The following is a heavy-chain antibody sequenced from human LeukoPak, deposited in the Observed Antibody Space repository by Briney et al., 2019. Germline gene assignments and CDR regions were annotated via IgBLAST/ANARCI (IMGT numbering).Heavy chain of an antibody. CDR2: TYYRSKWYN. D-gene: IGHD3-22*01. CDR3: ARGNYYDGSGYYYVTYYMDV. Sequence: SQTLSLTCAISGDSVSSNSAAWNWIRQSPWRGLEWLGRTYYRSKWYNDYAVSVKSRITINPDTSKNQFSLQLNSVTPEDTAVYYCARGNYYDGSGYYYVTYYMDVWGKGTTVTVSS. J-gene: IGHJ6*03. V-gene: IGHV6-1*01. CDR1: GDSVSSNSAA.